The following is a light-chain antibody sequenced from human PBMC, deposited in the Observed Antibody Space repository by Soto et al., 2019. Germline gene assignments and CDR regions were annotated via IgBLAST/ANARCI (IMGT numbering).Light chain of an antibody. CDR2: GAS. CDR3: QHYCSYPW. Sequence: EIAWTQSPGTLSLSPGERATLSCSASQSVTTSYLAWYQRKPGQAPRRLIYGASNRGPGTPNRFSGSGSGTDITLTISRVEGEDCVVYYCQHYCSYPWFGQGTEVEFK. CDR1: QSVTTSY. V-gene: IGKV3-20*01. J-gene: IGKJ1*01.